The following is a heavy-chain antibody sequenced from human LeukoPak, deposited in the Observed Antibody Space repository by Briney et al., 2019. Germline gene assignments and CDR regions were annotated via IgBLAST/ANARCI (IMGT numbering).Heavy chain of an antibody. Sequence: PSETLSLTCAVYGGSFSGYYWSWIRQPPGKGLEWIGEINHSGSNNYNPSLKGRVTISADTYNNQFSLKLSSVTAADTAVYYCARARVMWEIGVVVAAKYFDYWGQGTLVTVSS. J-gene: IGHJ4*02. CDR2: INHSGSN. V-gene: IGHV4-34*01. CDR1: GGSFSGYY. CDR3: ARARVMWEIGVVVAAKYFDY. D-gene: IGHD2-15*01.